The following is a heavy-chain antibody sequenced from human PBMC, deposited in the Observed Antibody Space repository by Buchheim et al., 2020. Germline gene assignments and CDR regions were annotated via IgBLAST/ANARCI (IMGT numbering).Heavy chain of an antibody. CDR3: TRGTPNYSAYDY. D-gene: IGHD5-12*01. V-gene: IGHV3-74*01. J-gene: IGHJ4*02. Sequence: EVQLVESGGGLLQPGGSLRLSCAPSGFTFSNYWMHWVRQAPGKGLAWVSRVNSDGSNAVYATTVKGRFTISRDNARNTLYLQMTGLRDDDSAVYYCTRGTPNYSAYDYWGQGT. CDR2: VNSDGSNA. CDR1: GFTFSNYW.